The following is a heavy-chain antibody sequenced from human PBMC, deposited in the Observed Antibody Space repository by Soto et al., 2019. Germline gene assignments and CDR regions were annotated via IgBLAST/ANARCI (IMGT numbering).Heavy chain of an antibody. D-gene: IGHD6-6*01. J-gene: IGHJ6*02. CDR1: GGTFSSYA. Sequence: QVQLVQSGAEVKKPGSSVKVSCKASGGTFSSYAISWVRQAPGQGLEWMGGIIPIFGTANYAQKFQGRVTITADNSTSTAYMELSSLRSEDTAVYYCAGGGSSKYYYGMDVWGQGTTVTVSS. CDR2: IIPIFGTA. CDR3: AGGGSSKYYYGMDV. V-gene: IGHV1-69*06.